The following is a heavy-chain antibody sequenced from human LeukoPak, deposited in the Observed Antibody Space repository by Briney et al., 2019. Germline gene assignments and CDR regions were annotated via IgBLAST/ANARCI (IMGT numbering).Heavy chain of an antibody. V-gene: IGHV3-74*01. J-gene: IGHJ4*02. CDR2: INGYGSST. CDR1: GFTFISYW. D-gene: IGHD5-18*01. Sequence: QPGGSLRLSCAASGFTFISYWMHWVRQAPEKGLVWVSRINGYGSSTDFADSVKGRFTISRDYAKNTLYLQMNSLRAEDTAVYYCARDAPGNTALDYWGQGTLVTVSS. CDR3: ARDAPGNTALDY.